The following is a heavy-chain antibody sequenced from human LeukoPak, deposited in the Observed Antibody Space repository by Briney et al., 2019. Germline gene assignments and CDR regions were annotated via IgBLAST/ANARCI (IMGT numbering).Heavy chain of an antibody. D-gene: IGHD3-10*01. J-gene: IGHJ6*02. V-gene: IGHV5-10-1*01. Sequence: GESLRISCKDSGHSFTSYWVSWERQMPGKGLEWMGRIDPSVSYTNYSPSFQGHVTISVDKSISTAYLQWTSLKSSDSAMYYCARRGYYYYGMDVWGQGTTVTVSS. CDR3: ARRGYYYYGMDV. CDR1: GHSFTSYW. CDR2: IDPSVSYT.